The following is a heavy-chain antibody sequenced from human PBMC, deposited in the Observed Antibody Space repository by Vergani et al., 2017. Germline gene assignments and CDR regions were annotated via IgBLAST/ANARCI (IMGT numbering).Heavy chain of an antibody. CDR2: ISWNSGSI. CDR1: GFTFDDYA. Sequence: EVQLVESGGGLVQPGRSLRLSCAASGFTFDDYAMHWVRQAPGKGLEWVSGISWNSGSIGYADSVKGRFTISRDNAKNSLYLQMNSLRAEDTAVYYCASNPYYYGSGSYYNDYWGQGTLVTVSS. V-gene: IGHV3-9*01. D-gene: IGHD3-10*01. J-gene: IGHJ4*02. CDR3: ASNPYYYGSGSYYNDY.